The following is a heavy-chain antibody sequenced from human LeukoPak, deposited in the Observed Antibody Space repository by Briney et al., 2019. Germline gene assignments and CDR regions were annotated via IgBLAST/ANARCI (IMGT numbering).Heavy chain of an antibody. Sequence: GGSLRLSCAASAFTFSRYGMHWVRQAPGKGLEWVAFIRYDGNNKYYADSVKGRFTISRDNSKNTLYLQMNSLRAEDTAVYFCARGPYSYDSSGAFDIWGQGTMVTVSS. CDR3: ARGPYSYDSSGAFDI. J-gene: IGHJ3*02. CDR1: AFTFSRYG. V-gene: IGHV3-30*02. D-gene: IGHD3-22*01. CDR2: IRYDGNNK.